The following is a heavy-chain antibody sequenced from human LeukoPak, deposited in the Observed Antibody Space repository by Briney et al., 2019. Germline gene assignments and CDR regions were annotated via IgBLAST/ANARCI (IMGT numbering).Heavy chain of an antibody. D-gene: IGHD6-13*01. V-gene: IGHV4-34*01. Sequence: PSETLSLTCAVYGGSFSGYYWSWIRQPPGKGLEWIGEINHSGSTNYNPSLKSRVTISVDTSKNQFSLKLSSVTAADTAVYYCARVERYSSSPRYFDLWGRGTLVTVSS. CDR2: INHSGST. CDR3: ARVERYSSSPRYFDL. J-gene: IGHJ2*01. CDR1: GGSFSGYY.